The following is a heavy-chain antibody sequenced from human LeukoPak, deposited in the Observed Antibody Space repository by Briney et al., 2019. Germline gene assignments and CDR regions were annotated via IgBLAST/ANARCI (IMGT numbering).Heavy chain of an antibody. V-gene: IGHV4-34*01. D-gene: IGHD2-15*01. CDR3: ARVGGYCSGGSCVAFDI. Sequence: SETLSLTCAVYGGSFSGYYWSWIRQPPGKGLEWIGEINHSGSTNYNPSLKSRVTISVDTSKSQFSLKLSSVTAADTAVYYCARVGGYCSGGSCVAFDIWGQGTMVTVSS. J-gene: IGHJ3*02. CDR2: INHSGST. CDR1: GGSFSGYY.